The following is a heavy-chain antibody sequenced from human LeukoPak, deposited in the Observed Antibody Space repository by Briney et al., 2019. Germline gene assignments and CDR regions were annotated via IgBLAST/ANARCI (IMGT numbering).Heavy chain of an antibody. CDR3: AREDVDIGMVTNNYYYGMDV. Sequence: GGSLRLSCAASGFTFSDYYMSWIRQAPGKGLEWVSYISSSGSTIYYADSVKGRFTISRDNAKSSLYLQMNSLRAEDTAVYYCAREDVDIGMVTNNYYYGMDVWGQGTTVTVSS. D-gene: IGHD5-18*01. CDR2: ISSSGSTI. V-gene: IGHV3-11*01. J-gene: IGHJ6*02. CDR1: GFTFSDYY.